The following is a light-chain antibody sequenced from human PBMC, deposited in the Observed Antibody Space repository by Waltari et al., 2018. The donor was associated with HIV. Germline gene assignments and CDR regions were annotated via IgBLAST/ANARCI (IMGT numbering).Light chain of an antibody. CDR2: DAS. CDR1: RDLTTN. Sequence: EMVMTQSPSPLSVSPGETATLSCRASRDLTTNLAWFQQRPGQSPRPLIYDASTRVTGIPGRFSGSGSGTQFTLTIANFQSEDFAVYYCQQYYTWPYTFGRGAKVEI. V-gene: IGKV3-15*01. J-gene: IGKJ2*01. CDR3: QQYYTWPYT.